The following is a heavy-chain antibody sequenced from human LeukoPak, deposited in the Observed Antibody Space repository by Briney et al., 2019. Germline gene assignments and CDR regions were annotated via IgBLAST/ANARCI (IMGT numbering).Heavy chain of an antibody. V-gene: IGHV3-30*04. Sequence: PGGSLRLSCAASGFTFSSYAMHWVRQAPGKGLEWVAVISYDGSNKYYADSVKGRFTISRDNSRNTLYLQMNSLRAEDTAVYYCARDQGIVGATYYFDYWGQGTLVTVSS. D-gene: IGHD1-26*01. J-gene: IGHJ4*02. CDR3: ARDQGIVGATYYFDY. CDR2: ISYDGSNK. CDR1: GFTFSSYA.